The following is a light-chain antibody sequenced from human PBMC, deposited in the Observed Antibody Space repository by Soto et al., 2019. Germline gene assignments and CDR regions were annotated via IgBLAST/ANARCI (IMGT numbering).Light chain of an antibody. J-gene: IGKJ4*01. Sequence: AIRMTQSPSSFSASTGDRVTITCRASQGISSYLAWYQQKPGKTPKLLIYAASTLQSGVPSRFRGSGSGTDCTLTISCLQSEDFATYYCQQYYSYPLTFGGGTKVEIK. V-gene: IGKV1-8*01. CDR1: QGISSY. CDR3: QQYYSYPLT. CDR2: AAS.